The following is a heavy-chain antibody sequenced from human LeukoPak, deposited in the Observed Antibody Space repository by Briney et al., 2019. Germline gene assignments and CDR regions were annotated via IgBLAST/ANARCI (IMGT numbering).Heavy chain of an antibody. CDR1: GFTLSSYE. CDR2: ISSSGSTK. Sequence: GGSLRLSCAASGFTLSSYEMNWVRQAPGKGLEWVSYISSSGSTKYYTDSVRGRFTISRDSAKNSLSLQMNSLRAEDTAVYYCAREIAGSGPAFDIWGQGTMVTVS. CDR3: AREIAGSGPAFDI. D-gene: IGHD6-13*01. J-gene: IGHJ3*02. V-gene: IGHV3-48*03.